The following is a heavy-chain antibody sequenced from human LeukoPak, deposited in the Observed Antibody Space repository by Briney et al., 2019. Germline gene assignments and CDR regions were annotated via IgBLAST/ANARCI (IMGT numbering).Heavy chain of an antibody. CDR1: GFTVSNNY. CDR2: LYSGGST. CDR3: ARDGRDGYGGNPFDY. V-gene: IGHV3-53*01. J-gene: IGHJ4*02. Sequence: GGSLRLSCVASGFTVSNNYMTWVRQAPGKGLEYISALYSGGSTYYADSVKGRFTISRDNSKNTLYLQMNSLRAEDTAVYYCARDGRDGYGGNPFDYWGQGTLVTVSS. D-gene: IGHD4-23*01.